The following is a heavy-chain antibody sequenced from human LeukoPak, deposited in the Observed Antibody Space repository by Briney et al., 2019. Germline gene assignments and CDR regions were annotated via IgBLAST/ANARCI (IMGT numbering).Heavy chain of an antibody. D-gene: IGHD1-1*01. Sequence: SETLSLTCTVSRGSISSYYWSWIRQPPGKGLKWMGYIYTSVNTNSNPSLKSRVTISIDTSKSQFSLKLSSVPAADTAVYYCARHGRYNWIDPARENYYYFGMDVWGQGTTVTVSS. V-gene: IGHV4-4*09. CDR3: ARHGRYNWIDPARENYYYFGMDV. CDR2: IYTSVNT. CDR1: RGSISSYY. J-gene: IGHJ6*02.